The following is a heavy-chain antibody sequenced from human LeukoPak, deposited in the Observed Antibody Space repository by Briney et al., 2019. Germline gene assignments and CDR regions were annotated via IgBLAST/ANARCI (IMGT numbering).Heavy chain of an antibody. CDR1: GFTFSSYS. CDR2: ISSGSSAI. CDR3: ARGHTAVTRHFDF. Sequence: TGGSLRLSCAASGFTFSSYSMTWVRQAPGKGLEWVSIISSGSSAIFSADALKGRFTISRDDAKNLLYLDMNSLRAEDTAVYYCARGHTAVTRHFDFWGQGTLVTVSS. D-gene: IGHD4-17*01. J-gene: IGHJ4*02. V-gene: IGHV3-21*01.